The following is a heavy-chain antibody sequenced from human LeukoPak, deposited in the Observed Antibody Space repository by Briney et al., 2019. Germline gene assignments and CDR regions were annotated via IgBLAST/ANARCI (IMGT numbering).Heavy chain of an antibody. D-gene: IGHD5-18*01. CDR1: GGTFSSYA. V-gene: IGHV1-69*13. J-gene: IGHJ4*02. CDR2: IIPILGTA. CDR3: ATKRGYSYGSPH. Sequence: ATVKVSCKASGGTFSSYAISWVRQAPGQGLEWMGGIIPILGTANYAQKFQGRVTITADESTSTAYMELSSLRSEDTAVYYCATKRGYSYGSPHWGQGTLVTVSS.